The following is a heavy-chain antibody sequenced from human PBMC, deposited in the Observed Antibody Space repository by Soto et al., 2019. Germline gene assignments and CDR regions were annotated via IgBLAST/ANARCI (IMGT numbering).Heavy chain of an antibody. Sequence: QLQLQESGPGLVKPSETLSLTCTVSGGSISSSSYYWGWIRQPPGKGLEWIGSIYYSGSTYYNPSLKSRVTISVDTSKNQFSLKLSSVTAADTAVYYCARHGRDGATYYDFWSGYYNPSYFDYWGQGTLVTVSS. CDR1: GGSISSSSYY. V-gene: IGHV4-39*01. D-gene: IGHD3-3*01. J-gene: IGHJ4*02. CDR2: IYYSGST. CDR3: ARHGRDGATYYDFWSGYYNPSYFDY.